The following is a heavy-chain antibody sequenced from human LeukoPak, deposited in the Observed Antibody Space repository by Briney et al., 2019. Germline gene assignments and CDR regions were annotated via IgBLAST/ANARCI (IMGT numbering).Heavy chain of an antibody. V-gene: IGHV4-30-4*01. CDR2: IYYSGST. CDR3: ARGMGDIVVVVASPRHNWFDP. CDR1: GGSISSGDYY. J-gene: IGHJ5*02. D-gene: IGHD2-15*01. Sequence: SGTLSLTCTVSGGSISSGDYYWSWIRQPPGKGLEWIGYIYYSGSTYYNPSLKSRVTISVDTSKNQFSLKLSSVTAADTAVYYCARGMGDIVVVVASPRHNWFDPWGQGTLVTVSS.